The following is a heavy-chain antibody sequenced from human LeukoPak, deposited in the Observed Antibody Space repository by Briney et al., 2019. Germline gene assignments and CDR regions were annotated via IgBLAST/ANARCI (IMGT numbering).Heavy chain of an antibody. V-gene: IGHV4-34*01. J-gene: IGHJ6*02. D-gene: IGHD2-2*02. CDR2: INHSGST. CDR3: AGGLRPGDCSSTSCYTYYYYGMDV. Sequence: LETLSLTCAVYGGSFSGYYWSWIRQPPGKGLEWIGEINHSGSTNYNPSLKSRVAISVDTSKNQFSLKLSSVTAADTAVYYCAGGLRPGDCSSTSCYTYYYYGMDVWGQGTTVTVSS. CDR1: GGSFSGYY.